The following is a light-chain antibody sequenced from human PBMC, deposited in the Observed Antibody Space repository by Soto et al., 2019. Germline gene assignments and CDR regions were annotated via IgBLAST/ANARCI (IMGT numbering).Light chain of an antibody. CDR3: QQYNRYPYI. CDR2: KAS. V-gene: IGKV1-5*03. J-gene: IGKJ2*01. CDR1: QSLDDW. Sequence: DIQMTQSPSTLSASVGDRVTITCRASQSLDDWLDWYQQKPGKASQVLIYKASTLKSGVPSRFSGSGSGTEFTLTIRSLQPDDFATYYCQQYNRYPYIFGQGTKLEIK.